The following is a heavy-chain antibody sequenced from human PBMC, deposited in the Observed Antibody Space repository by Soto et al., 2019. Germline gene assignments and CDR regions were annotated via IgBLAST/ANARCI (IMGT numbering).Heavy chain of an antibody. J-gene: IGHJ3*02. Sequence: PGESLKISCKGSGYSFPSYWIGWVRQMPGKGLEWMGIMYPGDSDTRYSPSFQGQVTISTDKSISTAYLQWSSLKASDTAMYYCARLDYDFDDPRRAFDIWGQGTMVTVSS. CDR3: ARLDYDFDDPRRAFDI. CDR2: MYPGDSDT. V-gene: IGHV5-51*01. CDR1: GYSFPSYW. D-gene: IGHD3-16*01.